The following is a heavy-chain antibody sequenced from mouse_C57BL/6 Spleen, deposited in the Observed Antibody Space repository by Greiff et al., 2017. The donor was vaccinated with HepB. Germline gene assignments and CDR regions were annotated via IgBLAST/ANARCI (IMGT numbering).Heavy chain of an antibody. D-gene: IGHD2-4*01. Sequence: EVQGVESGGDLVKPGGSLKLSCAASGFTFSSYGMSWVRQTPDKRLEWVATISSGGSYTYYPDSVKGRFTISRDNAKNTLYLQMSSLKSEDTAMYYCARDDYDGDWFAYWGQGTLVTVSA. CDR2: ISSGGSYT. CDR1: GFTFSSYG. CDR3: ARDDYDGDWFAY. J-gene: IGHJ3*01. V-gene: IGHV5-6*01.